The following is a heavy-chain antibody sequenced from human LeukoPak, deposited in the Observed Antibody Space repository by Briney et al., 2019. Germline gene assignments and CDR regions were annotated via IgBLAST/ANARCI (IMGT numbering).Heavy chain of an antibody. V-gene: IGHV1-8*01. D-gene: IGHD1-26*01. CDR3: ARGDAYSDYFDY. CDR1: GYTFTSYD. CDR2: MNPNSGNT. J-gene: IGHJ4*02. Sequence: ASVKVSCKASGYTFTSYDINWVRQATGQGFEWMGWMNPNSGNTGYAQKFQGRVTMTRNTSISTAYMELSSLRSEDTAVYYCARGDAYSDYFDYWGQGTLVTVSS.